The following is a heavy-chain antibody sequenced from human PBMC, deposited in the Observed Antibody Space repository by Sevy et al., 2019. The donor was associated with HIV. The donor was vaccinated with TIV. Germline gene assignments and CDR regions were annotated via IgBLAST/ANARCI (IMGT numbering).Heavy chain of an antibody. CDR2: ISWNSGSI. J-gene: IGHJ3*02. CDR3: AKDVTRSGMVRPAVAFDI. D-gene: IGHD3-10*01. V-gene: IGHV3-9*01. CDR1: GFTFDDYA. Sequence: GGSLRLSCAASGFTFDDYAMHWVRQAPGKGLEWVSGISWNSGSIVYADSVKGRFTISRDNAKNSLYLQMNSLRAEDTAFYYCAKDVTRSGMVRPAVAFDIWGQGTMVTVSS.